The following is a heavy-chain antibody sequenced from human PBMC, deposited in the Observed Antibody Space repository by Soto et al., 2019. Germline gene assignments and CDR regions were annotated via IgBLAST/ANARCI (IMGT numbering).Heavy chain of an antibody. J-gene: IGHJ3*01. Sequence: EVLLLESGGGFVQPGGSLRLSCAASGFIFNNYVMTWVRQAPGKGLEWVSGVKGNGGSTHYADSVKGRFTISRDDSKNALYLQMNSLRADDTAVYHCTRGLGSLDPFDAWGQGTRVTVSS. D-gene: IGHD3-16*01. CDR3: TRGLGSLDPFDA. CDR1: GFIFNNYV. V-gene: IGHV3-23*01. CDR2: VKGNGGST.